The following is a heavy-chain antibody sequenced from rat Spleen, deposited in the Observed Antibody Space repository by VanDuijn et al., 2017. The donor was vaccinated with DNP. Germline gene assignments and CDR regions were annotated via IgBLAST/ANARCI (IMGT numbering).Heavy chain of an antibody. Sequence: EVQLVESGGGLVQPGRSMKLSCAASGFTFSDYGMAWVLQAPTKGLEWVASISYDVGSTYYRDSVKGRFTISRDNAKITLYLPMESLRSEDTATYYCAKTVYGLDSESYSDFWRPGTIFTVYS. J-gene: IGHJ1*01. CDR2: ISYDVGST. D-gene: IGHD1-11*01. CDR3: AKTVYGLDSESYSDF. V-gene: IGHV5-20*01. CDR1: GFTFSDYG.